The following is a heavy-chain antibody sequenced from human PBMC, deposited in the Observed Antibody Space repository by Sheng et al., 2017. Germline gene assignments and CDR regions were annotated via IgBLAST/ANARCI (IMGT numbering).Heavy chain of an antibody. CDR3: TREGYSSSLDY. D-gene: IGHD6-13*01. J-gene: IGHJ4*02. CDR1: GFTFGDYA. Sequence: EVQLVESGGGLVQPGRSLRLSCTASGFTFGDYAMSWVRQAPGKGLEWVGFIRSKAYGGTTEYAASVKGRFTISRDDSKSIAYLQMNSLKTEDTAVYYCTREGYSSSLDYWGQG. V-gene: IGHV3-49*04. CDR2: IRSKAYGGTT.